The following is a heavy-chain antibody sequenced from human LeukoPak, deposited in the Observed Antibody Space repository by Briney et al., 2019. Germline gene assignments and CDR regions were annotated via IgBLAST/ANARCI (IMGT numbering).Heavy chain of an antibody. D-gene: IGHD1-26*01. CDR1: GFTFSSHE. CDR3: AREWELDY. V-gene: IGHV3-48*03. Sequence: GGSLRLPCAASGFTFSSHEMNWVRQAPGKGLEWVSYISSSGSNIYYADSVKGRFTISRDNAKNSLYLQMNSLRAEDMAVYYCAREWELDYWGQGTLVTVSS. J-gene: IGHJ4*02. CDR2: ISSSGSNI.